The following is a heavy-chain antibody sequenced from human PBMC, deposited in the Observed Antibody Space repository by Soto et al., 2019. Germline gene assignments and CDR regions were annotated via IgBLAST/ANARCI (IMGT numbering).Heavy chain of an antibody. D-gene: IGHD3-10*01. J-gene: IGHJ4*02. CDR2: ISGTSDYR. CDR1: GFSFSTSS. V-gene: IGHV3-21*01. CDR3: ARDRIYYGSGSYSPFDY. Sequence: GGSLRLSCAGSGFSFSTSSMNWVLQAPWRELEWISAISGTSDYRYYADSVKGRFTISRDNAKNSLFLQMNSLRVEDTAVYHWARDRIYYGSGSYSPFDYWGQGPRVTVSS.